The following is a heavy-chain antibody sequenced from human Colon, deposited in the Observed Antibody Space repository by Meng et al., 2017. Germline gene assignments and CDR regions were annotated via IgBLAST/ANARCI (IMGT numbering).Heavy chain of an antibody. CDR3: AKSSCSGGSCYFQD. V-gene: IGHV3-69-1*01. D-gene: IGHD2-15*01. Sequence: QLVCAGGGLVKPVGSLVLSCAASGFPFSDDAMNWVRQAPGKGLEWVSSISRSSYIYYADSVKGRFSIARDNAKKSLYLQMSSLRAEDTAVYYCAKSSCSGGSCYFQDWGQGTLVTVSS. CDR1: GFPFSDDA. J-gene: IGHJ1*01. CDR2: ISRSSYI.